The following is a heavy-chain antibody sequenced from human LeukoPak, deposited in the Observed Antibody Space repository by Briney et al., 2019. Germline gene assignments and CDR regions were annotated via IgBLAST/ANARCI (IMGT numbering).Heavy chain of an antibody. V-gene: IGHV4-61*02. CDR2: IYTSGFT. CDR3: ARGDRGYIYVGWFDP. J-gene: IGHJ5*02. CDR1: GGSISSGTYY. Sequence: SQTLSLTCTVSGGSISSGTYYWSWIRQPAGKGLEWIGRIYTSGFTNYNPSLKSRVTLSVDTSKNQFSLKLSSVTAADTAVYYCARGDRGYIYVGWFDPWGQGTLVTVSS. D-gene: IGHD5-18*01.